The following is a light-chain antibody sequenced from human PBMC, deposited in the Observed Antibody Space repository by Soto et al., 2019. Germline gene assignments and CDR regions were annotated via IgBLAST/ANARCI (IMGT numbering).Light chain of an antibody. V-gene: IGKV3-20*01. J-gene: IGKJ5*01. CDR1: QSVGRNY. CDR2: GAS. Sequence: ENVLTQSPGTPSLSPGERATLSCRASQSVGRNYLAWFQQKSGQAPRLVIYGASSRAAGIPDRLSGSGSGTDFTLTISRLEPEDFAVYYCQQYATSPITFGQGTRLEIK. CDR3: QQYATSPIT.